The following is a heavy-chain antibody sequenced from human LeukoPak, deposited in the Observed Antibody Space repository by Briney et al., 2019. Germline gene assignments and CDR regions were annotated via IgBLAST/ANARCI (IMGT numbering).Heavy chain of an antibody. D-gene: IGHD3-22*01. CDR2: ISWNSGSI. CDR3: AKGSSVYPRYYFDY. V-gene: IGHV3-9*01. J-gene: IGHJ4*02. Sequence: GGSLRLSCAASGFTFDDYAMHWVRQAPGKGLEWVSGISWNSGSIAYADSVKGRFTISRDNATNSLYLQMNSLRAEDTALYYCAKGSSVYPRYYFDYWGQGTLVTVSS. CDR1: GFTFDDYA.